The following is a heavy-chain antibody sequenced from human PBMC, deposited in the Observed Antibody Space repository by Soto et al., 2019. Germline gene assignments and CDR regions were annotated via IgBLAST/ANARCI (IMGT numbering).Heavy chain of an antibody. CDR3: ATAFYVWGSYRSNKANSGFFSAIGRMERIEYFEH. CDR1: GYTLTELS. J-gene: IGHJ1*01. V-gene: IGHV1-24*01. D-gene: IGHD3-16*02. CDR2: FDPEDGET. Sequence: GASVKVSCKVSGYTLTELSMHWVRQSPGKGLEWMGGFDPEDGETIYAQKFQGRVTMTEDTSTDTAYMELSSLRSEDTAVYYCATAFYVWGSYRSNKANSGFFSAIGRMERIEYFEHWGQGTLVIVS.